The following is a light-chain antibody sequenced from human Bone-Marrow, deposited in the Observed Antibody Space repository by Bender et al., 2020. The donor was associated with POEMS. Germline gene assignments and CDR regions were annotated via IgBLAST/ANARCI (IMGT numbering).Light chain of an antibody. CDR3: SSYTSSSTLV. J-gene: IGLJ2*01. CDR2: EVS. V-gene: IGLV2-14*01. Sequence: QSALTQPASVSGSPGQSITISCTGTSSDVGAYPYVSWYQHHPGKAPKLMIYEVSNRPSGVSNRFSGSKSGNTASLTISGLQAEDEADYYCSSYTSSSTLVFGGGTKLTVL. CDR1: SSDVGAYPY.